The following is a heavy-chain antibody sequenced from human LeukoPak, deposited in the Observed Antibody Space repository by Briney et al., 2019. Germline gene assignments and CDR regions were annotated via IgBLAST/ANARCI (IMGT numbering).Heavy chain of an antibody. CDR3: ARNPYGSGSHNFDF. V-gene: IGHV3-48*01. J-gene: IGHJ4*02. Sequence: GGSLRLSCAASGLTFSSYGMNWVRQAPGKGLEWVSYISSSSSTIYYADSVKGRFTNSRDNAKNSLYLQMNSLRAEDTAVYYCARNPYGSGSHNFDFWGQGTLLTVSS. D-gene: IGHD3-10*01. CDR1: GLTFSSYG. CDR2: ISSSSSTI.